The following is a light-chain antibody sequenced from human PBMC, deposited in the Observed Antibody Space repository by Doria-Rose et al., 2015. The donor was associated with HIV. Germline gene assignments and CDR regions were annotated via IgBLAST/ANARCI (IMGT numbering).Light chain of an antibody. Sequence: TQSPGTLSLSPGERATLSCRASQSFSSTYLAWYQQKPGQAPSLIIYDGSTRATGIPDGFSASGSGTDFTLTINRLEPEDFALYYCQQSYSTPLTFGGGTKVEIK. CDR3: QQSYSTPLT. V-gene: IGKV3-20*01. J-gene: IGKJ4*01. CDR1: QSFSSTY. CDR2: DGS.